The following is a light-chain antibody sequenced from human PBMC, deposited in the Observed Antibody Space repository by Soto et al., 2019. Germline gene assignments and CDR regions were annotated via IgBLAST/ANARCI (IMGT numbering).Light chain of an antibody. V-gene: IGLV4-69*01. CDR3: QTWGTGVVV. J-gene: IGLJ2*01. CDR1: SGYSDYA. Sequence: QPVLTQSPSASASLGASVKLTCTLSSGYSDYAIAWHQQQPEKGPRYLMKVDIDGSHTKGDGIPDRFSGSISGSERYLTISSLQSEDEADYYCQTWGTGVVVFGGGTKVTVL. CDR2: VDIDGSH.